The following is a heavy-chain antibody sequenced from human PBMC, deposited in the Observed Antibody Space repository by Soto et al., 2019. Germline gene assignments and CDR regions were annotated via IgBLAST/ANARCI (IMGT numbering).Heavy chain of an antibody. CDR2: IYPGDSDT. CDR1: GYTFTNYW. J-gene: IGHJ6*02. V-gene: IGHV5-51*01. CDR3: AASIFYYGMDV. Sequence: LGESLKISCKGSGYTFTNYWIGWVRQMPGKGPEWMGIIYPGDSDTKYNPSFQGQVTISADKSITTTYLRWTSLKASDTAIYYCAASIFYYGMDVWGQGTTVTVSS.